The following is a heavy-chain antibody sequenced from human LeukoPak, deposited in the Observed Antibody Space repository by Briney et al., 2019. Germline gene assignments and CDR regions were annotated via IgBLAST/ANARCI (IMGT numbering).Heavy chain of an antibody. J-gene: IGHJ4*02. D-gene: IGHD3-10*01. CDR2: IYDSGST. Sequence: SETLSLTCTVSGGPISSGGYYWSWIRQHPGKGLEWIGYIYDSGSTYYSPSLKSRVSISIDTSKNQFSLKLSSVTAADTAVYYCARDTAPEGSYYNNFDYWGQGTLVTVTS. CDR1: GGPISSGGYY. V-gene: IGHV4-31*03. CDR3: ARDTAPEGSYYNNFDY.